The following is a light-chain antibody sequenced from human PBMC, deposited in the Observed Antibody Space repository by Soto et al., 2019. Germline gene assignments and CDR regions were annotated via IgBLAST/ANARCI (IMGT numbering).Light chain of an antibody. CDR1: NRDVGVYNY. Sequence: QAVVTQPASVSGSLGQSITISCTGTNRDVGVYNYVSWYQQYPGTAPKVMIYEVTNLPSGVSNRFSGSKSGNTASLTISGLQDEDEADYYCSSYTTSNTWVFGGGTKLTVL. V-gene: IGLV2-14*01. CDR2: EVT. J-gene: IGLJ3*02. CDR3: SSYTTSNTWV.